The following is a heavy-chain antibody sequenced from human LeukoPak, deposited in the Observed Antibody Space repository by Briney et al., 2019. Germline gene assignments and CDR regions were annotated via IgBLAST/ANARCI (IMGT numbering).Heavy chain of an antibody. Sequence: GGSLRLSCAASGFTFSGSAMHWVRQASGKGLEWVGRIRSKANSYATAYAASVKGRFTISRDDSKNTAYLQMNSLKTEDTAVYYCTSGYYDSSGYPGCDYWGQGTLVTVSS. J-gene: IGHJ4*02. CDR3: TSGYYDSSGYPGCDY. V-gene: IGHV3-73*01. CDR1: GFTFSGSA. CDR2: IRSKANSYAT. D-gene: IGHD3-22*01.